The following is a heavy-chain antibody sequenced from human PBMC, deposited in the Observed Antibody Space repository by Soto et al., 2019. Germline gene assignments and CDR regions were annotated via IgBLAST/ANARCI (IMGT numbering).Heavy chain of an antibody. Sequence: QVQLVQSGAEVKKPGSSVKVSCKASGGTFSSYTISWVRQAPGQGLEWMGRIIPILGIANYAQKFQGRVTITADQSTSTAYLELSSLRSAYTAVYYCASENYYESSGYPFSIWGQVTMVTVSS. CDR1: GGTFSSYT. J-gene: IGHJ3*02. CDR2: IIPILGIA. V-gene: IGHV1-69*02. D-gene: IGHD3-22*01. CDR3: ASENYYESSGYPFSI.